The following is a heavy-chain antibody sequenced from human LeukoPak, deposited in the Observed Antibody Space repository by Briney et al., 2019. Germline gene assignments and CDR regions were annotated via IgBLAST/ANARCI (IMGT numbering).Heavy chain of an antibody. CDR2: ISGGDANT. D-gene: IGHD5-24*01. Sequence: GGSLRLSCAASGFTFSSSAMSWVRQAPGKGLEWVSNISGGDANTYYADSVRGRFTISRDSSKNTLYLQMNSLRADDTAVYYCAKSGYTRFDYWGQGTLVTVSS. J-gene: IGHJ4*02. V-gene: IGHV3-23*01. CDR3: AKSGYTRFDY. CDR1: GFTFSSSA.